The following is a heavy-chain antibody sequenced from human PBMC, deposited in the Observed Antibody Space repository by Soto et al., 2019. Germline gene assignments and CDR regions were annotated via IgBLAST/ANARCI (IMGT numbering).Heavy chain of an antibody. V-gene: IGHV4-30-2*01. Sequence: SETLSLTCTVSGGSISSGDYYWSWLRQPPGKGLEWIGYIYYSESTSYNPSLKSRVTISGDRSKNQFSLKLSSVTAADTAVYYCARAGGLGAVAVDYWGQGTLVTVSS. CDR2: IYYSEST. D-gene: IGHD6-19*01. CDR1: GGSISSGDYY. CDR3: ARAGGLGAVAVDY. J-gene: IGHJ4*02.